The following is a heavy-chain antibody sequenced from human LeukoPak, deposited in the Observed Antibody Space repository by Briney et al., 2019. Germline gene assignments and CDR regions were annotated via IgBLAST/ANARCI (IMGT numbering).Heavy chain of an antibody. CDR1: GGSFSDYY. CDR2: ITHSGRT. Sequence: SETLSLTCAVYGGSFSDYYWTWIRQPPGKGLELIGEITHSGRTNYNPSLKSRVSISVDRSNNQFSLNLRYVTAADTAVYYCARGPRIVPADDGYYYMDVWGKGTTVTVSS. D-gene: IGHD2-2*01. J-gene: IGHJ6*03. V-gene: IGHV4-34*01. CDR3: ARGPRIVPADDGYYYMDV.